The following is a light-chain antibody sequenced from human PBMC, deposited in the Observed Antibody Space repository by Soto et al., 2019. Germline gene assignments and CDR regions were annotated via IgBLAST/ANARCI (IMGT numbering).Light chain of an antibody. CDR1: QSVRSS. CDR3: QQYNDWPPYT. Sequence: EIVMTQSPATLSVSPGERATLSCRASQSVRSSLAWYQQKPGQAPRLLIYGASTWATGIPARFSGSGSGTEFTLVISSLQSEDFAVYYCQQYNDWPPYTFGQGSKLEIK. V-gene: IGKV3-15*01. CDR2: GAS. J-gene: IGKJ2*01.